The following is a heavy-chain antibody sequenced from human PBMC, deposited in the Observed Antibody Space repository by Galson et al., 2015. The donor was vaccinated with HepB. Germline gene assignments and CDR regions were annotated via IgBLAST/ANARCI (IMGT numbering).Heavy chain of an antibody. CDR2: FDPEDGET. J-gene: IGHJ5*02. CDR1: GYTLTELS. CDR3: ATEDWNYHWFDP. V-gene: IGHV1-24*01. D-gene: IGHD1-7*01. Sequence: SVKVSCKVSGYTLTELSMHWVRQAPGKGLEWMGGFDPEDGETIYAQKFQGRVTMTEDTSTDTAYMELSSLRSEDTAVYYCATEDWNYHWFDPWGQGTLVTVSS.